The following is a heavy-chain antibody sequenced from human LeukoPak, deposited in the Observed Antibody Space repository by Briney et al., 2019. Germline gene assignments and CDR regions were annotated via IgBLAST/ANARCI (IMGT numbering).Heavy chain of an antibody. J-gene: IGHJ6*02. CDR2: INSGGDT. Sequence: GGSLRLSCAASGSNVTYNYMTWVRQAPGKGLEWVSLINSGGDTYYAVSLKGRITVSRDTSNNALFLQMSGLRPEDTAVYYCARTSFYYDMDVWGQGTTVNVSS. CDR1: GSNVTYNY. D-gene: IGHD3-16*02. CDR3: ARTSFYYDMDV. V-gene: IGHV3-53*05.